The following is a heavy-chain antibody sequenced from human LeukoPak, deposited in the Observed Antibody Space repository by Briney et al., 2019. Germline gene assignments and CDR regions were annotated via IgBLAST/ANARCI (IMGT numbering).Heavy chain of an antibody. Sequence: GASVKVSCKASGGTFTSYDINWVRQATGQGLEWMGWMNPNSGNTGYAQKFQGRVTITRNTSISTAYMELSSLRSEDTAVYYCARALHYDVLTGYYIEGYVWFDPWGQGTLVTVSS. CDR2: MNPNSGNT. CDR3: ARALHYDVLTGYYIEGYVWFDP. D-gene: IGHD3-9*01. V-gene: IGHV1-8*03. CDR1: GGTFTSYD. J-gene: IGHJ5*02.